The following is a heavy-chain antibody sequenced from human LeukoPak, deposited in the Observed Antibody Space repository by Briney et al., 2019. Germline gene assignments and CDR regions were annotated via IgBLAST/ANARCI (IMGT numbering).Heavy chain of an antibody. J-gene: IGHJ4*02. Sequence: SETLSLTCAVSGGSISSGGYSWSWIRQPPGKGLEWIGYIYHSGSTYYNPSLKSRVTISVDRSKNQFSLKLNSVTAADTAVYYCARTTGVATIDYWGQGTLVTVSS. CDR3: ARTTGVATIDY. D-gene: IGHD5-12*01. V-gene: IGHV4-30-2*01. CDR2: IYHSGST. CDR1: GGSISSGGYS.